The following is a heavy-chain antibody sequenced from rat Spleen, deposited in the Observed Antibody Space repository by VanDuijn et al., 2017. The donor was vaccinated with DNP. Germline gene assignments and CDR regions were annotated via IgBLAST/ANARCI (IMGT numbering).Heavy chain of an antibody. J-gene: IGHJ4*01. CDR3: ASYDGA. CDR2: IGSPAYAP. D-gene: IGHD1-12*02. CDR1: GFTFSAYY. Sequence: EVQLVESGGGLVQPGRSLKLSCAASGFTFSAYYMAWVRQAPAKGLEWVAYIGSPAYAPYYTDSVKGRFAISRDNAKSTLYLQMNSLRSEDTATYYCASYDGAWGQGTSVTVSS. V-gene: IGHV5-22*01.